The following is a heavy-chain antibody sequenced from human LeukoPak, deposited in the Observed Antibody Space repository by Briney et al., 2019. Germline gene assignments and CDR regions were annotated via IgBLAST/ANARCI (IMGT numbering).Heavy chain of an antibody. CDR2: INPSGGST. V-gene: IGHV1-46*01. CDR1: GYTFTSYY. Sequence: ASVKVSCKASGYTFTSYYMHWVRQAPGQGLEWMGIINPSGGSTSYAQKFQGRVTMTRDTSTSTVYMELSGLRSEDTAVYYCARYGAYDSSGYYHAFDIWGQGTMVTVSS. J-gene: IGHJ3*02. D-gene: IGHD3-22*01. CDR3: ARYGAYDSSGYYHAFDI.